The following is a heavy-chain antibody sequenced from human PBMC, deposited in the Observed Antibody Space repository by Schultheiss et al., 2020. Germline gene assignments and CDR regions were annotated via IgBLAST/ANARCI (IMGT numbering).Heavy chain of an antibody. Sequence: GGSLRLSCAASGFTFSSYSMNWVRQAPGKGLEWVSSISKSGGPIYYADSVKGRFTISRDNAYNSLYLQMNSLIAEDTAVYYCASDRENSNWYYYWGQGALVTVSS. D-gene: IGHD6-13*01. J-gene: IGHJ4*02. V-gene: IGHV3-48*04. CDR3: ASDRENSNWYYY. CDR1: GFTFSSYS. CDR2: ISKSGGPI.